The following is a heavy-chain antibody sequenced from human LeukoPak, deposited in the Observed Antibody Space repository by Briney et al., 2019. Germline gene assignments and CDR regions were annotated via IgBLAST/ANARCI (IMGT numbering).Heavy chain of an antibody. D-gene: IGHD3-22*01. J-gene: IGHJ6*03. V-gene: IGHV4-59*12. Sequence: SETLSLTCTVSGGSLSSYYWSWIRQPPGKGLEWIRYIYYSGSTNYNPSLKSRVTISVDTSKNQFSLKLSSVTAADTAVYYCAREALIEGFYYYMDVWGKGTTVTVSS. CDR3: AREALIEGFYYYMDV. CDR2: IYYSGST. CDR1: GGSLSSYY.